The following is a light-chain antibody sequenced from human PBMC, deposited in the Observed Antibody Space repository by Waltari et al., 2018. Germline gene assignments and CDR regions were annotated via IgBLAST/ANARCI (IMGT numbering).Light chain of an antibody. V-gene: IGKV3-20*01. J-gene: IGKJ1*01. Sequence: EIVLTQSPGTLSLSPGEPATLSCRASQSVGRSLVWYQQKPGQAPRPLIYETYKRATGIPDRFSGSGSGTDFSLTISRLEPEDCAVYYCQKYDRLPATFGQGTKVEIK. CDR2: ETY. CDR1: QSVGRS. CDR3: QKYDRLPAT.